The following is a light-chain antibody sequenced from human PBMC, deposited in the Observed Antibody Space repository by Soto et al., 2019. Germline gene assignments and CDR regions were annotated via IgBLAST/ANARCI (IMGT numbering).Light chain of an antibody. CDR1: SSNIGSNY. CDR3: DSWDNSLSVVL. V-gene: IGLV1-51*01. CDR2: DNY. J-gene: IGLJ2*01. Sequence: QSVLTQPPSVSAAPGQRVTISCSGSSSNIGSNYVSWYQQLPGTAPKLLIYDNYKRPSGIPDRFSGSMSGTSATLAIAGLQTGDEADYYCDSWDNSLSVVLFGGGTKVTVL.